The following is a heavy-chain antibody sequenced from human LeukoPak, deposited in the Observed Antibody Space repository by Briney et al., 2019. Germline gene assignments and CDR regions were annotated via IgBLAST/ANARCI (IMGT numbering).Heavy chain of an antibody. CDR3: ARERSAKYYDFWSGHPLETNWFDP. CDR2: INPSGGST. D-gene: IGHD3-3*01. V-gene: IGHV1-46*03. Sequence: ASVKVSCKASGYTFTSYYMHWVRQAPGQGLEWMGIINPSGGSTSYAQKFQGRVTMTRDTSTSTVYMELSSLRSEDTAVYYCARERSAKYYDFWSGHPLETNWFDPWGQGTLVTVSS. CDR1: GYTFTSYY. J-gene: IGHJ5*02.